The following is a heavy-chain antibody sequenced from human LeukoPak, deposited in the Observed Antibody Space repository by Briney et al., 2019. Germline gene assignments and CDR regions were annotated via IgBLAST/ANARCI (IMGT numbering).Heavy chain of an antibody. D-gene: IGHD3-22*01. CDR2: IKEDGTEK. CDR1: GFTFTNFW. V-gene: IGHV3-7*01. J-gene: IGHJ3*02. Sequence: GGSLRLSCAASGFTFTNFWMNWVRQAPGRGLEWVANIKEDGTEKYYVDSVKGRFTISRDNAKNSLYLQMNSLRAEDTAVYYCARDRSTTMIVVGDDAFDIWGQGTMVTVSS. CDR3: ARDRSTTMIVVGDDAFDI.